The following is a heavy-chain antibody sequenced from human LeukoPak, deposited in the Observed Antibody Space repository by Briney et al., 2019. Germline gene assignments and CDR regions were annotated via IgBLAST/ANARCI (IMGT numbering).Heavy chain of an antibody. Sequence: SVKVSCKAPGGTFRTDAIAWIRQAPGEGLEWMGGIIPFIGAPNFAQRFHGRVTITADETTSTVYMELSSLRSEDTAVYYCAREVITETTLGWFDPWGQGTLIIVSS. CDR2: IIPFIGAP. CDR3: AREVITETTLGWFDP. D-gene: IGHD1-7*01. CDR1: GGTFRTDA. V-gene: IGHV1-69*13. J-gene: IGHJ5*02.